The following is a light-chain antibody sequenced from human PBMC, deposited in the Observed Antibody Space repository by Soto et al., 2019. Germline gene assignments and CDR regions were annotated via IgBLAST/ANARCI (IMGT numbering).Light chain of an antibody. J-gene: IGKJ4*01. CDR2: AAS. V-gene: IGKV1-39*01. CDR1: QSISSY. Sequence: DIPMTQSPSSLSASVGDRVTITCRASQSISSYLNWYQQKPGKAPNLLIFAASSLQSGVPSRFSGSGSGADFTLTISSLQPEDSATYYCQQSYSIPLTFGGGTKVEIK. CDR3: QQSYSIPLT.